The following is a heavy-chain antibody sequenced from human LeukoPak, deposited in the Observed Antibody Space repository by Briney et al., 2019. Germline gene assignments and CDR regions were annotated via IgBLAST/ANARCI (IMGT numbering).Heavy chain of an antibody. CDR3: ARTPRPASVAAGNNWFDP. CDR2: VYYSGST. Sequence: SETLSLTYTVSGGCIRSGAYYWSWIRQHPGKGLEWIGYVYYSGSTHYNPSLKSRVTISVDRSENQFSLKVSSVTAADTAVYYCARTPRPASVAAGNNWFDPWGQGSLVTVSS. J-gene: IGHJ5*02. CDR1: GGCIRSGAYY. D-gene: IGHD2-15*01. V-gene: IGHV4-31*03.